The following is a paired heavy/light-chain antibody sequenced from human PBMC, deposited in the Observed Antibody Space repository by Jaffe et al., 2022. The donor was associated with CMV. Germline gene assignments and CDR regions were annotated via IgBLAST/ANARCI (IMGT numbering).Heavy chain of an antibody. V-gene: IGHV3-66*01. D-gene: IGHD4-17*01. CDR2: IYSGTNT. J-gene: IGHJ3*01. CDR3: ARDLARPTVVSRGDGFDV. CDR1: GFTVSTYY. Sequence: EAQLVESGGGLVQPGGSLRLSCAASGFTVSTYYMSWVRQAPGKGLEWVAVIYSGTNTYYADSVKGRFSISRDNSKNTLYLQMNSLRADDTAVYYCARDLARPTVVSRGDGFDVWGQGTMVTVSS.
Light chain of an antibody. V-gene: IGKV1-5*03. Sequence: DIQMTQSPSTLSASVGDRVTITCRASQSISTWLAWYQQKPGKAPNLLIYKASILQSGVPSRFTGSGSGTEFTLTISSLQPDDLATYHCQEYDSFSRTFGQGTKVEIK. CDR1: QSISTW. CDR3: QEYDSFSRT. J-gene: IGKJ1*01. CDR2: KAS.